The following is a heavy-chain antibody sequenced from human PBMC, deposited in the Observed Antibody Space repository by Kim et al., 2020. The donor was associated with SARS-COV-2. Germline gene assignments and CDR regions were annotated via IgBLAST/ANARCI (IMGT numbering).Heavy chain of an antibody. Sequence: SETLSLTCTVSGGSISSYYWSWIRQPPGKGLEWIGYIYYSGSTNYNPSLKSRVTISVDTSKNQFSLKLSSVTAADTAVYYFARDGRAYGFDYWGQGTLVTVSS. CDR1: GGSISSYY. V-gene: IGHV4-59*01. CDR2: IYYSGST. J-gene: IGHJ4*02. D-gene: IGHD3-10*01. CDR3: ARDGRAYGFDY.